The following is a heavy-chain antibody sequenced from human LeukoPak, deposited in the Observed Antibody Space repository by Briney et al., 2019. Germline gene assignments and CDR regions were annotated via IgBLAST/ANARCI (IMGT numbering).Heavy chain of an antibody. CDR2: INHSGST. D-gene: IGHD1-26*01. CDR1: GGSFSGYH. CDR3: ASRSYSGRFLRY. J-gene: IGHJ4*02. V-gene: IGHV4-34*01. Sequence: KSSETLSLTCAVYGGSFSGYHWSWIRQPPGKGLEWIGEINHSGSTNYNPSLKSRVTISVDTSKNQFSLKLSSVTAADTAVYYCASRSYSGRFLRYWGQGTLVTVSS.